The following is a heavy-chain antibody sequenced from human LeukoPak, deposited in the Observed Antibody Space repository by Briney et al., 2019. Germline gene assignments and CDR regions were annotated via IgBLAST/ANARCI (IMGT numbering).Heavy chain of an antibody. D-gene: IGHD1-1*01. CDR1: GYTFTGYY. J-gene: IGHJ6*03. Sequence: ASVKVSCKASGYTFTGYYMHWVRQAPGQGLEWMGWINPNSGGTNYAQKFQGRVTMTRDTSISTAYMELSRLRSDDTAVYYCARDVTTGTIGDYYYYYMDVWGKGTTVAVSS. V-gene: IGHV1-2*02. CDR3: ARDVTTGTIGDYYYYYMDV. CDR2: INPNSGGT.